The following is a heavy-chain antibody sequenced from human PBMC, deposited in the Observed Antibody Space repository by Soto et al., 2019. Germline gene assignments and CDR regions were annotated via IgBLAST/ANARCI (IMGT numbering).Heavy chain of an antibody. J-gene: IGHJ4*02. V-gene: IGHV3-21*01. Sequence: EEQLVGSGGGLVKPGWSLRLSCAASGFTFSTSIMNWVRQAPGTGLEWVSSITSSSSHMFYADSVKGRFTISRDNARKSLYLQMNSLRAEDTAIYYCTTALGRVPTITWGQGTLVTVSS. CDR2: ITSSSSHM. D-gene: IGHD5-12*01. CDR1: GFTFSTSI. CDR3: TTALGRVPTIT.